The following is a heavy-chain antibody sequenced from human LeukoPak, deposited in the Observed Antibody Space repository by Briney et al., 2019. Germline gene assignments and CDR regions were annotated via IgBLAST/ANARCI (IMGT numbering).Heavy chain of an antibody. Sequence: GGSLRLSCAASGFTFSSYSMNWVRQAPGKGLEWVSYISSSSSTIYYADSVKGRFTISRDNAKNSLYLQMNSLRAEDTAVYYCARRGFVAGLKGFSDYWGQETLVTVSS. CDR3: ARRGFVAGLKGFSDY. J-gene: IGHJ4*02. D-gene: IGHD6-19*01. CDR1: GFTFSSYS. V-gene: IGHV3-48*01. CDR2: ISSSSSTI.